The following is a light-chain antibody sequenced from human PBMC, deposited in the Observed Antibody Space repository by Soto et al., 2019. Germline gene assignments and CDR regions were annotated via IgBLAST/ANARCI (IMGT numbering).Light chain of an antibody. V-gene: IGLV3-1*01. CDR1: KLGNKY. CDR2: EDS. CDR3: QAWDSSTGV. Sequence: SYELTQPPSVSVSPGQTASITCSGDKLGNKYACWYQQKSGQSPVLVIYEDSKRPSGIPERFSGSNSGNTATLTISGTQAMDEADYYCQAWDSSTGVFGGGTKLTFL. J-gene: IGLJ2*01.